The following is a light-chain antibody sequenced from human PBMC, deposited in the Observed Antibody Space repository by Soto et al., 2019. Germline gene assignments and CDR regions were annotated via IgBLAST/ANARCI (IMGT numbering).Light chain of an antibody. CDR3: QQYYSTPSWT. CDR2: WAY. Sequence: DIVMTQAPDSLTVSLGDRATINCKSSQSVLYSSNNKNTLAWYQQKPGQPPKLLIYWAYTRESGVPDRFGRSGSGTDFTLTISSLQAEDVAVYYCQQYYSTPSWTFGQGTKVEIK. V-gene: IGKV4-1*01. J-gene: IGKJ1*01. CDR1: QSVLYSSNNKNT.